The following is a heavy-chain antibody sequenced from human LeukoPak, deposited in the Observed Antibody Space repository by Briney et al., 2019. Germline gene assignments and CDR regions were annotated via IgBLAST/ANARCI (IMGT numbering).Heavy chain of an antibody. D-gene: IGHD1-1*01. Sequence: SETLSLTCAVYGGSFSGYFWSWIRQPPGKGLEWIGEINHSGSTNYDPSLKSRVTISVDTSKNQFSLRLSSVTAADTAVYYCARGDVTAGSNYYLYYMDVWGKGTTVTVSS. V-gene: IGHV4-34*01. J-gene: IGHJ6*03. CDR2: INHSGST. CDR3: ARGDVTAGSNYYLYYMDV. CDR1: GGSFSGYF.